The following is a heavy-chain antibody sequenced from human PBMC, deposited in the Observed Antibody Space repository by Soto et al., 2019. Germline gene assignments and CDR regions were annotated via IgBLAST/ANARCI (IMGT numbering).Heavy chain of an antibody. CDR2: INHSGST. Sequence: PSETLSLTCAVYGGSFSGYYWSWIRQPPGKGLEWIGEINHSGSTNYNPSLKSRVTISVDTSKNQFSLKLSSVTAADTAVYYCAGPLIDDSSSWYTEYFQHWSQGTLVTVSS. CDR1: GGSFSGYY. CDR3: AGPLIDDSSSWYTEYFQH. V-gene: IGHV4-34*01. J-gene: IGHJ1*01. D-gene: IGHD6-13*01.